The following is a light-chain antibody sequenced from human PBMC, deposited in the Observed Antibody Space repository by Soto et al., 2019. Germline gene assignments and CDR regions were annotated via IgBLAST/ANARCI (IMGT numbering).Light chain of an antibody. Sequence: QSVLTQPASVSGSPGQSITISCTGTSSDVGGYNYVSWYQQHPGKAPKLMIYDVGNRPSGVSNRFSGSKSGNTASLTISGLQPEDEADYYCCSYTSSSTRVFGNGTKVTVL. V-gene: IGLV2-14*01. CDR2: DVG. J-gene: IGLJ1*01. CDR1: SSDVGGYNY. CDR3: CSYTSSSTRV.